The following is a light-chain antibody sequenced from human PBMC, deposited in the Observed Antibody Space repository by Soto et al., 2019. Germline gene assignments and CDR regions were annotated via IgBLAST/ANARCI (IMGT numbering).Light chain of an antibody. CDR1: QSIDRW. CDR3: QQYNSYPLT. V-gene: IGKV1-5*01. Sequence: DIQMIQSPSTLSASVGDRVTITCRASQSIDRWLAWYQQRPGRAPKLLIYDVANLETGVPSRFSGSGSETEFTLTISSLQPDDFAIYYCQQYNSYPLTFGGGTKVEIK. J-gene: IGKJ4*01. CDR2: DVA.